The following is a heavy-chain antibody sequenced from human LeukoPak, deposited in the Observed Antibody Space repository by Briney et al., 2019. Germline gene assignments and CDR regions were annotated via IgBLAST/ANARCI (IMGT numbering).Heavy chain of an antibody. CDR1: GFTFDDYA. Sequence: LPGGSLRLSCAASGFTFDDYAMHWVRQAPGKGLEWVSGISWNSGSIGYADSVKGRFTISRDNAKNSLYLQMNSLRAEDTALYYCAKDGVAAAGRAEYFQHWGQGTLVTVSS. CDR3: AKDGVAAAGRAEYFQH. D-gene: IGHD6-13*01. J-gene: IGHJ1*01. CDR2: ISWNSGSI. V-gene: IGHV3-9*01.